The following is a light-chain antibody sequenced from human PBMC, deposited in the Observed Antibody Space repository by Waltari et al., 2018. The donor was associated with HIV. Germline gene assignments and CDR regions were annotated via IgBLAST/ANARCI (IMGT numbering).Light chain of an antibody. J-gene: IGLJ3*02. CDR2: DDN. CDR1: ALPKSN. CDR3: YSTDTTGYERV. V-gene: IGLV3-10*01. Sequence: SYELTQPPSVSVSPGQTATIPCPGTALPKSNAYWYQQRSGQAPVLVMYDDNKRPSGIPERFSGSTSGTTATLTVSRAQVDDEADYYCYSTDTTGYERVFGGGTKLTVL.